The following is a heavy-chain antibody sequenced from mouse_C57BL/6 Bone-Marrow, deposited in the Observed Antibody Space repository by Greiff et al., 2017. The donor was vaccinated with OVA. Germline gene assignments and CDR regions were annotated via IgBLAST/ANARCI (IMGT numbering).Heavy chain of an antibody. V-gene: IGHV5-4*01. J-gene: IGHJ3*01. D-gene: IGHD2-4*01. CDR2: ISDGGSYT. CDR1: GFTFSSYA. CDR3: AREREGYDYDGVAY. Sequence: EVMLVESGGGLVKPGGSLKLSCAASGFTFSSYAMSWVRQTPEKRLEWVATISDGGSYTYCPDNVKGRFTISRDNAKNNLYLQMSHLKSEDTAMYYCAREREGYDYDGVAYWGQGTLVTVSA.